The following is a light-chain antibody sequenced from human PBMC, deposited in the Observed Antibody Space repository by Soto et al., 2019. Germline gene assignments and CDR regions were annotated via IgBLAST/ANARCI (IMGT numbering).Light chain of an antibody. CDR2: DVS. CDR3: CSYAGSYTLV. J-gene: IGLJ1*01. V-gene: IGLV2-11*01. CDR1: SSDVGGYNY. Sequence: QSALTQPRSVSGSPGQSVTISCTGTSSDVGGYNYVSWYQQHPGKAPKLMIYDVSKRPSGVPDRFSGSKSGNTASLTISGLQAEDEADYYCCSYAGSYTLVFVTGTKLPVL.